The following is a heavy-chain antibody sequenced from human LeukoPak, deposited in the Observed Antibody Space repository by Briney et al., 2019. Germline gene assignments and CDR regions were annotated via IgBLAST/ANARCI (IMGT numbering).Heavy chain of an antibody. J-gene: IGHJ5*02. V-gene: IGHV3-48*04. CDR3: ASALQLYFAFIA. CDR2: ISGTSNTI. Sequence: GGSLRLSCAASGFTFSTYNMNWVRQAPGKGLEWLSYISGTSNTIYYADSVKGRFTISRDNAKNSLFLQMDSLRVEDTAVYYCASALQLYFAFIAWGRGTLVTVSS. CDR1: GFTFSTYN. D-gene: IGHD1-1*01.